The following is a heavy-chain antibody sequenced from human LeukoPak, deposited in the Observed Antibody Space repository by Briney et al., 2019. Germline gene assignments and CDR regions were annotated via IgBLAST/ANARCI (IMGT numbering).Heavy chain of an antibody. D-gene: IGHD4-17*01. Sequence: SETLSLTCTVSGGSISSSSYYWGWIRQPPGKGLEWIGSIYYSGSTYYNPSLKSRVTISVDTSKNQFSLKLSSVTAADTAVYYCARNGYYSIDYWGQGTLVTVSS. CDR2: IYYSGST. CDR1: GGSISSSSYY. CDR3: ARNGYYSIDY. V-gene: IGHV4-39*07. J-gene: IGHJ4*02.